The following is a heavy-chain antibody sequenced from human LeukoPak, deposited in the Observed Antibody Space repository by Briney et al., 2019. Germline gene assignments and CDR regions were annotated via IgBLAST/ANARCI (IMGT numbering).Heavy chain of an antibody. CDR3: ARRVAVATITGSRFGYYYYMDV. Sequence: GGSLRLSCAASGFTFSSYSMNWVRQAPGKGLEWVSYISSSSSTIYYADSVKGRLTISRDNAKNSLYLQMNSLRDEDTAAYYCARRVAVATITGSRFGYYYYMDVWGKGTTVTVSS. CDR1: GFTFSSYS. CDR2: ISSSSSTI. V-gene: IGHV3-48*02. D-gene: IGHD5-12*01. J-gene: IGHJ6*03.